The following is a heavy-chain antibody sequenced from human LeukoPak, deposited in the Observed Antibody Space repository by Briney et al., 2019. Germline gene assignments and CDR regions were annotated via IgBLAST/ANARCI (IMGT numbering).Heavy chain of an antibody. CDR1: GFTFSSYA. D-gene: IGHD3-10*01. V-gene: IGHV3-23*01. CDR3: AKYGSGSYYPDY. CDR2: ISGSGGST. Sequence: GGSLRLSCAASGFTFSSYAMSWVRQAPGKGLEWVSAISGSGGSTYYADSVKGRFTISRDNSKNTLYLQMNSLRAEDTAVCYCAKYGSGSYYPDYWGQGTLVTVSS. J-gene: IGHJ4*02.